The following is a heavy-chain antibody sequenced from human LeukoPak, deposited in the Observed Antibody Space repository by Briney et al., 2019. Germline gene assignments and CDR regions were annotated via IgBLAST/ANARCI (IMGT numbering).Heavy chain of an antibody. Sequence: GGSLRLSCAASGFTFTSYAMSWVRQAPGKGLEWDSAISGSGGSTYYADTVKGRFTISRDNSKNTLSLQMNSLRAEDTAVYYCAKGSAVAAPRNWFDPWGRGTLVTVSS. J-gene: IGHJ5*02. CDR3: AKGSAVAAPRNWFDP. CDR2: ISGSGGST. V-gene: IGHV3-23*01. CDR1: GFTFTSYA. D-gene: IGHD6-19*01.